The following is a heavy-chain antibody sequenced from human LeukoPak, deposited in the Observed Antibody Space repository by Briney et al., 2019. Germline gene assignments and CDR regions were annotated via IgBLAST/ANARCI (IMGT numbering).Heavy chain of an antibody. CDR1: GYTFTSYG. Sequence: ASVKVSCKASGYTFTSYGISWVRQAPGQGLEWMGWISAYNGNTNYAQKLQGRVTMTTDTSTSTAYMKLRSLRSDDTAVYYCARAIYGVVWNYYYGMDVWGQGTTVTVSS. D-gene: IGHD4/OR15-4a*01. CDR2: ISAYNGNT. V-gene: IGHV1-18*01. CDR3: ARAIYGVVWNYYYGMDV. J-gene: IGHJ6*02.